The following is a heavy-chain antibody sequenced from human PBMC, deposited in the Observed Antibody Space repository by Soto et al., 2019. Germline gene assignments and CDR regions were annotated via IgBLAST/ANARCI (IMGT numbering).Heavy chain of an antibody. Sequence: QVQLQESGPGLVKPSETLSLTCTVSGGSISSYYWSWIRQPPGKGLEWLGYIYYSGSTNYNPSLKSRVAISVDTSKNQFSLKLNSMAAADTAVYYCARHNYGSGSTYFDYWGQGTLVTVSS. CDR2: IYYSGST. J-gene: IGHJ4*02. CDR3: ARHNYGSGSTYFDY. V-gene: IGHV4-59*08. D-gene: IGHD3-10*01. CDR1: GGSISSYY.